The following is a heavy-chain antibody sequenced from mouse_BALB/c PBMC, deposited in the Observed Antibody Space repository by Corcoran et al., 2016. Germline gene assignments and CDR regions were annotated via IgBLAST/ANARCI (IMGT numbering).Heavy chain of an antibody. CDR3: ARSDYYGSSYDFDY. J-gene: IGHJ2*01. D-gene: IGHD1-1*01. CDR1: DYSFTSYY. V-gene: IGHV1-66*01. CDR2: IFPGSGNT. Sequence: QVQLQQSGPELVKPGASVKISCKASDYSFTSYYIHWVKQRPGQGLEWIGWIFPGSGNTKYNEKFKGKATLTADTSSSTAYMQLSSLTSEDSAVYFCARSDYYGSSYDFDYWGQGTTLTVSS.